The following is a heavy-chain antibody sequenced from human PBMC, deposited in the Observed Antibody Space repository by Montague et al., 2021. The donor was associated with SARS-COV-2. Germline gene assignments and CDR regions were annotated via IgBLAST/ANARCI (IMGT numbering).Heavy chain of an antibody. D-gene: IGHD4-23*01. CDR2: IYDGGAV. CDR3: VRDHPYGGPRGAYDI. CDR1: FFSLPGYY. V-gene: IGHV4-59*01. J-gene: IGHJ3*02. Sequence: SDSLSLPFPFSFFSLPGYYWSWLRRSPGKGLEWIAYIYDGGAVNYNPSLGSRVTISTDTSKNQLSLKVNSVTAADTAVYYCVRDHPYGGPRGAYDIWGQGTVVTVSS.